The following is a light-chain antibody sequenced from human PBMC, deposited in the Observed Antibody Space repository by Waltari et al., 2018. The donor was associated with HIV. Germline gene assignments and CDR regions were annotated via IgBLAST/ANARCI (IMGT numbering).Light chain of an antibody. CDR3: AAWDDSRNAHVV. J-gene: IGLJ2*01. Sequence: QSVLTQPPSASGTPGQRVTLSCSGSNSNIGSNSVNWYQQLPGTAPKLLIYSSNQRPLGVPDRFSGSKSGTSASLAISGLQSEDEADYYCAAWDDSRNAHVVFGGGTKLTVL. CDR2: SSN. V-gene: IGLV1-44*01. CDR1: NSNIGSNS.